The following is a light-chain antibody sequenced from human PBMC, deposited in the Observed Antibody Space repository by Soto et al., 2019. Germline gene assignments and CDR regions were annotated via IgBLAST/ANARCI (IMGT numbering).Light chain of an antibody. CDR2: EVS. V-gene: IGLV2-14*01. CDR1: SSDVGGYNY. CDR3: SSYGSTSTRYV. Sequence: QSALTQPASVSESPGQSITISCTGTSSDVGGYNYVSWYQQHPGKAPKLMIYEVSNRPSGVSNRFSGSKSGNTASLTISGLQAEDEADYFCSSYGSTSTRYVFGTGTKVTVL. J-gene: IGLJ1*01.